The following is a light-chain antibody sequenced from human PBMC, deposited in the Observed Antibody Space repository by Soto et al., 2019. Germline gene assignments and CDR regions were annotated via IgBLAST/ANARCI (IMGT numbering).Light chain of an antibody. CDR3: QQCSNSIT. V-gene: IGKV3-11*01. Sequence: EIVLTQSPATLSLSPGERATLSCRASQSVNTYLAWYQQKPGQPPRLLIYDASTRATGIPARFSGSGSGTDFTLTISGLEPEDFVVYYCQQCSNSITFGQGTRLDIK. J-gene: IGKJ5*01. CDR2: DAS. CDR1: QSVNTY.